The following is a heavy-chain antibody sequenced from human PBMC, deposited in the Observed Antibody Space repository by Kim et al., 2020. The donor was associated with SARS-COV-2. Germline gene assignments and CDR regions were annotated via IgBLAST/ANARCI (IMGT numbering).Heavy chain of an antibody. CDR2: INAGNGNT. J-gene: IGHJ4*02. V-gene: IGHV1-3*01. CDR3: ARVPYYYDRGSALDY. D-gene: IGHD3-22*01. CDR1: GYTFTSYA. Sequence: ASVKVSCKASGYTFTSYAMHWVRQAPGQRLEWMGWINAGNGNTKYSQKFQGRVTITRDTSASTAYMELSSLRSEDTAVYYCARVPYYYDRGSALDYWGQGTLVTVSS.